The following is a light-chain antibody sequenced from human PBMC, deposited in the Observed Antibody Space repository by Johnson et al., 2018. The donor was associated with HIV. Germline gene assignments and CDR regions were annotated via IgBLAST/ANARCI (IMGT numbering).Light chain of an antibody. CDR3: GTWDSSLSAGYYV. CDR2: ENN. CDR1: SSNIGNNY. V-gene: IGLV1-51*02. Sequence: QLVLTQPPSVSAAPGQKVTISCSGSSSNIGNNYVSWYQQLPGTAPKLLIYENNKRPSGIPDRFSGSKSGTSATLGITGLQTGDEADYYCGTWDSSLSAGYYVFRTGTKVTVL. J-gene: IGLJ1*01.